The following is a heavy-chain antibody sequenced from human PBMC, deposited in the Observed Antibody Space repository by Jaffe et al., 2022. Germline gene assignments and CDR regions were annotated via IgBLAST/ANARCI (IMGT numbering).Heavy chain of an antibody. J-gene: IGHJ4*02. CDR3: AKDGDIVVVPAAKPLDY. CDR2: ISGSGGST. CDR1: GFTFSSYA. D-gene: IGHD2-2*01. V-gene: IGHV3-23*01. Sequence: EVQLLESGGGLVQPGGSLRLSCAASGFTFSSYAMSWVRQAPGKGLEWVSAISGSGGSTYYADSVKGRFTISRDNSKNTLYLQMNSLRAEDTAVYYCAKDGDIVVVPAAKPLDYWGQGTLVTVSS.